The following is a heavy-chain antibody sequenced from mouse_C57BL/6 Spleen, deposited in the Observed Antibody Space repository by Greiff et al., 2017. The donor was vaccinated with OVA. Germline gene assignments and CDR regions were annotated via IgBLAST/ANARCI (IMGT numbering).Heavy chain of an antibody. D-gene: IGHD1-1*01. CDR1: GYTFTSYW. Sequence: VQLQQPGAELVMPGASVKLSCKASGYTFTSYWMHWVKQRPGQGLEWIGEIDPSDSYTNYTQKFKGKSTLTVDKSSSTAYMQLSSLTSEDSAVYYCARYCGSSYVDWYFDVWGTGTTVTVSS. CDR3: ARYCGSSYVDWYFDV. V-gene: IGHV1-69*01. J-gene: IGHJ1*03. CDR2: IDPSDSYT.